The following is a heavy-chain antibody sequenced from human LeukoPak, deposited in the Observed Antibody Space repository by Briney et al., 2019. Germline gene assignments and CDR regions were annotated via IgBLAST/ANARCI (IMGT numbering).Heavy chain of an antibody. J-gene: IGHJ5*02. Sequence: GGSLRLSCAASGFTFSSYSMNWVRQAPGKGLEWVSYISSSSIIYYADSVKGRFTISRDNTKNSLYLQMNSLRAEDTAVYYRARDGAAYDFWSGYYVTEYNWFDPWGQGTLVTVSS. V-gene: IGHV3-48*01. CDR1: GFTFSSYS. CDR2: ISSSSII. CDR3: ARDGAAYDFWSGYYVTEYNWFDP. D-gene: IGHD3-3*01.